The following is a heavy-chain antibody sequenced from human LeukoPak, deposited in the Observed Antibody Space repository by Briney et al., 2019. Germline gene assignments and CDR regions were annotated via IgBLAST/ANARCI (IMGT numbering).Heavy chain of an antibody. CDR3: ARVQAGINNGLDY. V-gene: IGHV3-21*01. J-gene: IGHJ4*02. D-gene: IGHD1/OR15-1a*01. Sequence: RTGGSLRLSCAASGFTFSSDSMNWVRQAPGKGLEWVSSISSSSSYIYYADSVKGRFTISRDNAKNSLYLQMNSLRAEDTAVYYCARVQAGINNGLDYWGQGTLVTVSS. CDR2: ISSSSSYI. CDR1: GFTFSSDS.